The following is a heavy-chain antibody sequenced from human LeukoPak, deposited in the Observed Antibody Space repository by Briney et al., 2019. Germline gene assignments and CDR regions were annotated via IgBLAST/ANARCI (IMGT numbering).Heavy chain of an antibody. D-gene: IGHD2-2*01. CDR2: IYYSRST. V-gene: IGHV4-39*01. J-gene: IGHJ5*02. Sequence: SETLSLTCTVSGGSISSSSYYWGWIRQPPGKGLEWIGSIYYSRSTYYNPSLKSRVTISVDTSKNQFSLKLSSVTAADTAVYYCARHLYCSSTSCPNWFDPWGQGTLVTVSS. CDR3: ARHLYCSSTSCPNWFDP. CDR1: GGSISSSSYY.